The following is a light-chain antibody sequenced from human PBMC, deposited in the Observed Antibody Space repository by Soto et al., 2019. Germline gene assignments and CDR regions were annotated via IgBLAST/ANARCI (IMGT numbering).Light chain of an antibody. CDR1: QSLTNTS. CDR2: GAS. V-gene: IGKV3-20*01. CDR3: QQYEAVVT. Sequence: EIVFTQSHVTMSLSPWERATLSCSASQSLTNTSFAWHQQKPGRALRLLIDGASTRATGIPDSFSGSGSGTDFTLTISRLEPEDVAVYYCQQYEAVVTFGQGTKVDIK. J-gene: IGKJ1*01.